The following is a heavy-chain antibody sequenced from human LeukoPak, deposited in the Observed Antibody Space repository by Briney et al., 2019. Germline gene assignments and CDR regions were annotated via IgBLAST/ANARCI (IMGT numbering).Heavy chain of an antibody. J-gene: IGHJ4*02. CDR3: ARSPRGCSGGSCYDY. D-gene: IGHD2-15*01. V-gene: IGHV4-59*11. CDR1: GGSISGHY. Sequence: SETLSLTCIVSGGSISGHYWSWIRQPPGKGLEWIGYIYYSGSTNYNPSLKSRVTISVDTSKNQFSLKLSSVAAADTAMYYCARSPRGCSGGSCYDYWGQGTLVTVSS. CDR2: IYYSGST.